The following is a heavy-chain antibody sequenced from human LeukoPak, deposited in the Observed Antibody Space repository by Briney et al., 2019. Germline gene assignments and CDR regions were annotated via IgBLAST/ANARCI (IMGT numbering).Heavy chain of an antibody. V-gene: IGHV5-10-1*01. CDR3: ATSSGNNPFDY. J-gene: IGHJ4*02. Sequence: GASLRISCKASAYSFTTFWISWVRQMPGKGLECMGRITPSDSYTNYSPSFRGHVTISADKSITTAYLQWSSLKASDTAMYYCATSSGNNPFDYWGQGTLVTVSS. CDR1: AYSFTTFW. CDR2: ITPSDSYT. D-gene: IGHD1-14*01.